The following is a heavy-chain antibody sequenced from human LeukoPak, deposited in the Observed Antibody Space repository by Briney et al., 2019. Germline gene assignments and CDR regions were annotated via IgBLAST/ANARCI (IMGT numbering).Heavy chain of an antibody. J-gene: IGHJ4*02. CDR3: ARDSIVGAT. CDR1: GFTFSSYA. D-gene: IGHD1-26*01. CDR2: ISYDGSNK. V-gene: IGHV3-30-3*01. Sequence: GGSLRLSCAASGFTFSSYAMHWVRQAPGKGLEWVAVISYDGSNKYYANSVKGRFTISRDNSKNTLYLQMNSLRAEDTAVYYCARDSIVGATWGQGTLVTVSS.